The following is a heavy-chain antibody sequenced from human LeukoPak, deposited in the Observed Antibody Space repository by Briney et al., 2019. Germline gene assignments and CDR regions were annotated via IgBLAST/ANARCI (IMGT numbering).Heavy chain of an antibody. D-gene: IGHD6-6*01. CDR1: GHSFTSYW. V-gene: IGHV5-51*01. CDR3: ARTSLTYTSSSPFDS. CDR2: IYPGDSDT. Sequence: GESLKISCKGSGHSFTSYWIGWVRQMSGKGLEWMGIIYPGDSDTRYSPSFQGQVTISADKSISTAYLQWTSLKASDTAMYYCARTSLTYTSSSPFDSWGQGTLVTVSS. J-gene: IGHJ4*02.